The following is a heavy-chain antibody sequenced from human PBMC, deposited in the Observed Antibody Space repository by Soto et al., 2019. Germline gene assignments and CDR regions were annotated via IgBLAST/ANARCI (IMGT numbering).Heavy chain of an antibody. Sequence: PGGSLRLSCAASGFPFSSTDMTWVRQAPGKGLEWVSTIDGSGGTTYYADSVKGRFTISRDNSINTVFLQMNSLRADDTALYFCAKNSGWFNTWGQGALGTVSS. J-gene: IGHJ5*02. CDR1: GFPFSSTD. CDR2: IDGSGGTT. CDR3: AKNSGWFNT. V-gene: IGHV3-23*01. D-gene: IGHD3-10*01.